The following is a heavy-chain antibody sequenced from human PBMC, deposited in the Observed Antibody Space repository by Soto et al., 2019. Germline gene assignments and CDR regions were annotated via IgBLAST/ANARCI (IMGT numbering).Heavy chain of an antibody. V-gene: IGHV5-51*01. CDR2: IYPGDSDT. CDR3: ARSYYCDSYDY. Sequence: PGESLKISCKGSGYSFTSYWIGWVRQTLWKGLEWMGIIYPGDSDTRYSPSFQGQVTISADKSISTAYPQWSSLKASDTAMYYCARSYYCDSYDYWGQGTVVTVSS. CDR1: GYSFTSYW. D-gene: IGHD4-17*01. J-gene: IGHJ4*02.